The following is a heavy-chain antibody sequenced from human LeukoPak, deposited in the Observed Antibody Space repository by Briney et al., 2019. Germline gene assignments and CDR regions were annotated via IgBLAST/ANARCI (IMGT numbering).Heavy chain of an antibody. CDR1: GGSISSYY. V-gene: IGHV4-59*08. J-gene: IGHJ4*02. Sequence: SETLSLTCTVSGGSISSYYWSWIRQPPGKGLEWIGYIYYSGSTNYNPSLKSRVTISVDTSKNQFSLKLSSVTAADTAAYYCARHRFLYSSGSRVAAFDYWGQGTLVTVSS. CDR2: IYYSGST. CDR3: ARHRFLYSSGSRVAAFDY. D-gene: IGHD6-19*01.